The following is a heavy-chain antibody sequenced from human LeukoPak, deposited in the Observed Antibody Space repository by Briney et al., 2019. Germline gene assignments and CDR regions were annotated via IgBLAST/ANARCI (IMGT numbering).Heavy chain of an antibody. D-gene: IGHD3-10*01. J-gene: IGHJ4*02. Sequence: ASVKVSCKASGYTFTGYYMHWVRQAPGQGLEWVGWISAYNGNTKYAQKFQGRVTMTTDTSTSTAYMELRSLRSDDTAVYYCARHPLRYYYGSGSYLYYWGQGTLVTVSS. CDR1: GYTFTGYY. V-gene: IGHV1-18*04. CDR2: ISAYNGNT. CDR3: ARHPLRYYYGSGSYLYY.